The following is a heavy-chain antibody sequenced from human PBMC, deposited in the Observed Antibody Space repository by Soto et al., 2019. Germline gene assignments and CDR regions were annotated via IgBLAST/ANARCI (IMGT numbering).Heavy chain of an antibody. CDR1: GFRFSNYP. CDR2: IWYDGTNT. Sequence: QVHLVESGGGVVQPGRSLRLSCAASGFRFSNYPMHWVRQAPGKGLEWVATIWYDGTNTYYGDSVRGRFTISRDNSRNTVFLQMNSLGAEDTAVYYCATVSPFLGSAAHFDYWGQGTLVTVSS. V-gene: IGHV3-33*08. D-gene: IGHD2-15*01. J-gene: IGHJ4*02. CDR3: ATVSPFLGSAAHFDY.